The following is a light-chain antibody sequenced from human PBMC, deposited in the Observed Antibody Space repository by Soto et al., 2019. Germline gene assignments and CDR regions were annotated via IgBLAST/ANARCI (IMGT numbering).Light chain of an antibody. J-gene: IGKJ4*01. CDR2: GAS. V-gene: IGKV3-20*01. CDR3: QQYGSSPLT. Sequence: ERVLTPVPGTLSLSQGERATLSCRASQSVSSSYLAWYQQKPGQAPRLLIYGASSRATGIPDRFSGSGSGTDFTLTISRLEPEDFAVYYCQQYGSSPLTFGGGTKV. CDR1: QSVSSSY.